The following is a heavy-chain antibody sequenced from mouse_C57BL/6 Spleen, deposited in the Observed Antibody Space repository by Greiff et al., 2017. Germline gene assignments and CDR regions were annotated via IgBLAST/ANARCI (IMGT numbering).Heavy chain of an antibody. J-gene: IGHJ2*01. CDR3: ARGGYGSPFDY. CDR1: GYAFSSYW. Sequence: VQLQQSGAELVKPGASVKISCKASGYAFSSYWMNWVKQRPGKGLEWIGQIYPGDGDTNYNGKFKGKATLTADKSSSTAYMQLSSLTSEDSAVYFCARGGYGSPFDYWGQGTTLTVSS. D-gene: IGHD1-1*01. V-gene: IGHV1-80*01. CDR2: IYPGDGDT.